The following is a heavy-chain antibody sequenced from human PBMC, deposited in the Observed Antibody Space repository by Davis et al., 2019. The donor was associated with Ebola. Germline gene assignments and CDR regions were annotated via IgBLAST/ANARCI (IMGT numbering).Heavy chain of an antibody. Sequence: ASVKVSCKASGYTFTGYYMHWVRQAPGQGLEWMGRINPNSGGTNYAQKFQGRVTMTRDTSISTAYVELSSLRSDDTAVYYCATLHLDLIAAGFWGQGTRVTVSS. J-gene: IGHJ4*02. CDR2: INPNSGGT. V-gene: IGHV1-2*06. D-gene: IGHD5-12*01. CDR1: GYTFTGYY. CDR3: ATLHLDLIAAGF.